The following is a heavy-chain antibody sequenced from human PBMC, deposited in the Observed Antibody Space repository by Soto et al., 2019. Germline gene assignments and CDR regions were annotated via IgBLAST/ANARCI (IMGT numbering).Heavy chain of an antibody. D-gene: IGHD3-10*01. J-gene: IGHJ3*02. V-gene: IGHV3-30-3*01. CDR3: ARDYYGSGSYSKGDAFDI. CDR1: GFTFISYA. Sequence: GGSLRLSCAASGFTFISYAMHWVRQAPGKGLEWVAVISYDGSNKYYADSVKGRFTISRDNSKNTLYLQMNSLRAEDTAVYYCARDYYGSGSYSKGDAFDIWGQGTMVTVSS. CDR2: ISYDGSNK.